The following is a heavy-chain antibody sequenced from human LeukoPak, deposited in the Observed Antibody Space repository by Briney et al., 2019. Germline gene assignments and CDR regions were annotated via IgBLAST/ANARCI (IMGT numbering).Heavy chain of an antibody. J-gene: IGHJ4*02. CDR3: GRDWKLDY. Sequence: PGGSLRLSCAASGFTFSSYAMNWVRQAPGKGLEWVADISSSGGTTYYADSVKGRFTISRDNSKNTLFLQMNSLRVEDTAMYYCGRDWKLDYWGQGTLVTVSS. CDR1: GFTFSSYA. D-gene: IGHD1-1*01. V-gene: IGHV3-23*01. CDR2: ISSSGGTT.